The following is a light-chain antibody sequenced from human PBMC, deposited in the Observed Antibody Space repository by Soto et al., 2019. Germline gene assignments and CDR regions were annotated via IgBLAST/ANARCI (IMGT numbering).Light chain of an antibody. CDR3: ASWDDSLNAFYV. CDR2: RNN. Sequence: QSVLTQPPSASGTPGQRVTISCSGRSSNIGSNYVYWYQQLPGTAPKLLMYRNNQRPSGVPDRFSGSKSGTSASLAISGLRSEDEADYYCASWDDSLNAFYVFGNGTKVTVL. V-gene: IGLV1-47*01. CDR1: SSNIGSNY. J-gene: IGLJ1*01.